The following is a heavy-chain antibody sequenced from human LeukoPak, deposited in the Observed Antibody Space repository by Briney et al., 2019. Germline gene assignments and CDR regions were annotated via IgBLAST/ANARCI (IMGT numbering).Heavy chain of an antibody. J-gene: IGHJ4*02. CDR2: IKPDGSAE. CDR3: SGRSGFSSIY. CDR1: GFSFDTHW. D-gene: IGHD2-2*01. V-gene: IGHV3-7*01. Sequence: GGSLRLSCEASGFSFDTHWMNWVRQFPGGGLEWVANIKPDGSAEYYLDSVKGRFSISRDNVKNLVYLQLNSLRTEDTAVYYCSGRSGFSSIYWGQGTLVTVSS.